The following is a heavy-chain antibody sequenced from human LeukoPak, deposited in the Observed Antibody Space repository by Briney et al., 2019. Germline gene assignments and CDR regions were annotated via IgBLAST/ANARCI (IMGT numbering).Heavy chain of an antibody. D-gene: IGHD6-13*01. CDR1: GGSIHSRSYY. CDR3: ARGTVIAALFNWFDP. V-gene: IGHV4-61*05. Sequence: SETLSLTCTVSGGSIHSRSYYWGWIRQPPGKGLEWIGYIYYSGSTNYNPSLKSRVTISVDTSKNQFSLKLSSVTAADTAVYYCARGTVIAALFNWFDPWGQGTLVTVSS. J-gene: IGHJ5*02. CDR2: IYYSGST.